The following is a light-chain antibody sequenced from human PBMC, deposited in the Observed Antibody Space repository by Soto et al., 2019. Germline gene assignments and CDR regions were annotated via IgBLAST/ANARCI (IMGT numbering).Light chain of an antibody. CDR1: QSVSDY. V-gene: IGKV3-20*01. CDR2: GAS. J-gene: IGKJ1*01. Sequence: TQSPATLSVSPGERATLSCRASQSVSDYLAWYQQRPGQAPRLLIFGASTRATGFPDRVSGSVSGTDFTLIISGLEPEDFAVYYCQQYGTSPATFGQGTKVDIK. CDR3: QQYGTSPAT.